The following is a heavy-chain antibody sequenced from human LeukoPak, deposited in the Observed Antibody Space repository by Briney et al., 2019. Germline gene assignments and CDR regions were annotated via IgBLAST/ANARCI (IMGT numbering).Heavy chain of an antibody. CDR2: MQSGGTT. CDR1: GFNVSSDY. D-gene: IGHD6-19*01. V-gene: IGHV3-53*01. CDR3: ARESQYSSGWYYFDY. J-gene: IGHJ4*02. Sequence: GGSLRLSCTGSGFNVSSDYMSWVRQAPGKGLEWVSVMQSGGTTYYADSVKGRFTISKDNSKNTLYLETNSLRAEDTAVYYCARESQYSSGWYYFDYWGQGTLVTVSS.